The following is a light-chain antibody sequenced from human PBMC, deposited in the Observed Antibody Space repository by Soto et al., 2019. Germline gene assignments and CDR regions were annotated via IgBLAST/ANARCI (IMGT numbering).Light chain of an antibody. CDR2: QDT. CDR1: KLGDKF. V-gene: IGLV3-1*01. CDR3: QAWDSSTVV. Sequence: SYELTQPPSVSVSPGQTARITCSGDKLGDKFASWYQQKPGQSPVLVIYQDTTRPSGIPERFSGSNSGNTATLTISGSQAMDEADYYCQAWDSSTVVFGGGTKLTVL. J-gene: IGLJ2*01.